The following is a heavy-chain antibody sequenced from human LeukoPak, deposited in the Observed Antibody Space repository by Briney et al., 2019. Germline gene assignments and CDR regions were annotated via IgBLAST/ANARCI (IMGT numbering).Heavy chain of an antibody. CDR1: GYTFTDYY. D-gene: IGHD2-2*01. CDR3: ARANSLYCSSTTCLFDY. J-gene: IGHJ4*02. CDR2: INPNDGDT. V-gene: IGHV1-2*02. Sequence: GASVKVSCKASGYTFTDYYMHWVRQAPGQGFEWMGWINPNDGDTNYAQKFQGMVTLPRDTPISTAHMEVSRLRSDDTAVYYCARANSLYCSSTTCLFDYWGQGTLVTVSS.